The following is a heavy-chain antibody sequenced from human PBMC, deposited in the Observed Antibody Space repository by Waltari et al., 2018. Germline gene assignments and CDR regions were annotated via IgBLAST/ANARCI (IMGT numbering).Heavy chain of an antibody. J-gene: IGHJ5*02. CDR3: ARESRYSSSWNWFDP. CDR1: GGSISSYY. CDR2: IYYSGST. V-gene: IGHV4-59*01. D-gene: IGHD6-13*01. Sequence: QVQLQESGPGLVKPSETLSLTCTVSGGSISSYYWSWIRQPPGKGLEWIGYIYYSGSTNYNPSRKSRVTISVDTSKNQFSLKLSSVTAADTAVYYCARESRYSSSWNWFDPWGQGTLVTVSS.